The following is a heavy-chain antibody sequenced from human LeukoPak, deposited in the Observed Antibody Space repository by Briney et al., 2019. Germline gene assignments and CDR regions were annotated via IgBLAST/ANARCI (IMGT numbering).Heavy chain of an antibody. J-gene: IGHJ3*02. Sequence: PGRSLRLSCAASGFTFSSYGMHWVRQAPGKGLEWVAVIWYDGSNKYYADSVKGRFTISRDNAKNSLYLRMNSLRAEDTAVYYCARDSVGRLLRDAFDIWGQGTMVTVSS. CDR2: IWYDGSNK. CDR1: GFTFSSYG. CDR3: ARDSVGRLLRDAFDI. V-gene: IGHV3-33*01. D-gene: IGHD3-22*01.